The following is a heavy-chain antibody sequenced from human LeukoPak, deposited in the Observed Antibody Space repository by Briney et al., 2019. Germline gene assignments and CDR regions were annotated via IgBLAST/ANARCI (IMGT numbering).Heavy chain of an antibody. J-gene: IGHJ5*02. V-gene: IGHV1-46*01. CDR2: INPQGDIT. CDR1: GYTFTKYL. CDR3: ARPSYCVADNCGYWLDP. D-gene: IGHD2-21*01. Sequence: ASVKVSCKTSGYTFTKYLIHWVRQAPGQGLEWMGTINPQGDITNYAQRFQGRIALTEDTSTSTVYMELSSLTSEDTAVYYCARPSYCVADNCGYWLDPWGPGTLVTVSS.